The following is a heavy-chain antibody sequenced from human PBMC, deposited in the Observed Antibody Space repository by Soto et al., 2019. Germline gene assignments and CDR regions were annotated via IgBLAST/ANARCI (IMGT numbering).Heavy chain of an antibody. D-gene: IGHD5-12*01. V-gene: IGHV3-11*01. CDR3: ARQYSGSALGS. J-gene: IGHJ5*02. CDR1: GFNFSDYY. Sequence: QVHLVESGGALVRPGGSLRLSCTASGFNFSDYYMSWVRQAPGKGLEWVSYISNSARSGSVRYYADSVKGRFTISRDNAKNSVHLQMSSLKAEDTAVYYCARQYSGSALGSWGLGTLVTVSS. CDR2: ISNSARSGSVR.